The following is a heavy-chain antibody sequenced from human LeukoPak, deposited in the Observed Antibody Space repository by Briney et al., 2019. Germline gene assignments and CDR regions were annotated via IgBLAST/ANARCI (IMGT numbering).Heavy chain of an antibody. CDR2: ISGSGGST. J-gene: IGHJ4*02. V-gene: IGHV3-23*01. Sequence: TGGSLRLSCAASGFTFSSYAMNWVRQAPGKGLEWVSAISGSGGSTYYADSVKGRFTISRDNSKNTLYLQMNSLRAEDTAVYYCAKDDYGSGSSYYWGQGTLVTVSS. CDR3: AKDDYGSGSSYY. CDR1: GFTFSSYA. D-gene: IGHD3-10*01.